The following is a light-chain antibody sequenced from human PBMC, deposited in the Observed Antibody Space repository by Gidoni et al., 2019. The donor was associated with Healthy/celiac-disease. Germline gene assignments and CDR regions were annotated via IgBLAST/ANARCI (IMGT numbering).Light chain of an antibody. Sequence: DIQMTQAPSSLSASVGDRVTITCRASQSISSYLNWYQQKPGKAPKLLIYSSSSLQSGVPSRFSGSVSGTDFTLTISSLHPEDFATYSCQQSYSTSWTFGQGTKVEIK. CDR3: QQSYSTSWT. CDR1: QSISSY. CDR2: SSS. V-gene: IGKV1-39*01. J-gene: IGKJ1*01.